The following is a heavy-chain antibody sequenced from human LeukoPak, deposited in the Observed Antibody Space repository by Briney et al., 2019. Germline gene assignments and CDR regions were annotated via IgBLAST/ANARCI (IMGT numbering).Heavy chain of an antibody. V-gene: IGHV3-30*04. CDR3: ARGGSSGWSDFDY. J-gene: IGHJ4*02. Sequence: GGSLRLSCAASGFTFSSYALPWVRQAPGKGLEWVAVISFDGRSTYYADSVKGRFTISRDNSKDTLFLQMNSLRAEDTGVYYCARGGSSGWSDFDYWGQGTLVTVSS. CDR2: ISFDGRST. D-gene: IGHD6-19*01. CDR1: GFTFSSYA.